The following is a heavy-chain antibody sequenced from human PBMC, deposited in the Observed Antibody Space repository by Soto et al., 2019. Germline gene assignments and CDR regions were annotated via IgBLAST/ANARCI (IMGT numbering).Heavy chain of an antibody. CDR1: GGSISSYY. CDR3: ARDLGVAGYYYYGMDV. D-gene: IGHD2-15*01. V-gene: IGHV4-59*01. Sequence: SETLSLTCTVSGGSISSYYWSWIRQPPGKGLEWIGYIYYSGSTNYNPSLKSRVTISVDTSKNQFSLKLSSVTAADTAVYYCARDLGVAGYYYYGMDVWGQGTTVTVPS. CDR2: IYYSGST. J-gene: IGHJ6*02.